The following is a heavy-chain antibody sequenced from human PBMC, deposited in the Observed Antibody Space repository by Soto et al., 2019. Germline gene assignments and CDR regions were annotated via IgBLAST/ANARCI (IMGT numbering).Heavy chain of an antibody. J-gene: IGHJ4*02. CDR3: ARAGYDSSGYYLWEFDY. Sequence: PGESLKISCKGSGYSFTSYWIGWVRQMPGKGLEWMGIIYPGDSDTRYSPSFQGQVTISADKSINTAYLQWSSLKASDTAMYYCARAGYDSSGYYLWEFDYWGQGTLVTVSS. CDR2: IYPGDSDT. V-gene: IGHV5-51*01. D-gene: IGHD3-22*01. CDR1: GYSFTSYW.